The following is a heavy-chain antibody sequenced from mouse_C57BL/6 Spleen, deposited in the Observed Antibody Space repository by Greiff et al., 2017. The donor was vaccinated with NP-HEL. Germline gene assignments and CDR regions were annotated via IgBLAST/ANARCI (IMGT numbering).Heavy chain of an antibody. J-gene: IGHJ2*01. CDR3: ARHYSKGDYFDY. CDR1: GFTFSSYG. D-gene: IGHD2-5*01. CDR2: ISSGGSYT. Sequence: DVKLVESGGDLVKPGGSLKLSCAASGFTFSSYGMSWVRQTPDKRLEWVATISSGGSYTYYPDSVKGRFTISRDNAKNTLYLQMSSLKSEDTAMYYCARHYSKGDYFDYWGQGTTLTVSS. V-gene: IGHV5-6*02.